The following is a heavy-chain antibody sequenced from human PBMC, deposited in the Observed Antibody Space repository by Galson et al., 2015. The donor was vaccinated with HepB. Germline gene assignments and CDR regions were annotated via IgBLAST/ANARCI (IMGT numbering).Heavy chain of an antibody. CDR2: INAGNGNT. Sequence: SVKVSCKASGYTFTSYAMHWVRQAPGQRLEWMGWINAGNGNTKYSQKFQGRVTITRDTSASTAYMELSSLRSEDTAVYYCARDSLEQQLVWAVYYYYGMDVWGQGTTVTVSS. V-gene: IGHV1-3*01. D-gene: IGHD6-13*01. CDR1: GYTFTSYA. CDR3: ARDSLEQQLVWAVYYYYGMDV. J-gene: IGHJ6*02.